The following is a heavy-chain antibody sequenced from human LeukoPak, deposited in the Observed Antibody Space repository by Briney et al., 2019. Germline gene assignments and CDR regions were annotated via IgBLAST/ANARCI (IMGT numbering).Heavy chain of an antibody. J-gene: IGHJ4*02. CDR2: ISGDGGST. CDR3: AKEVRYSSGRYYDY. Sequence: GGSLRLSCAASGFTSDDYAMHWVRQAPGKGLEWVSLISGDGGSTYYADSVKGRFTISRDNSKNSLYLQMNSLRTEDTALYYCAKEVRYSSGRYYDYWGQGTLVTVSS. V-gene: IGHV3-43*02. CDR1: GFTSDDYA. D-gene: IGHD6-19*01.